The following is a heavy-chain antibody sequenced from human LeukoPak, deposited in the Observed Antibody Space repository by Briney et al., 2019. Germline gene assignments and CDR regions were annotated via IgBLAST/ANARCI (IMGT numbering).Heavy chain of an antibody. D-gene: IGHD2-15*01. Sequence: QTGGPLRLSCAASGFTFSTYWMTWVRRAPGKGLEWVANIQQEGSEKHYVDSVKGRFTISRDNAKNSLYLQMNSLRDEDTAVYYCARGGRFCRGGYCYGWYFDLWGRGTLVSVSS. CDR2: IQQEGSEK. V-gene: IGHV3-7*01. J-gene: IGHJ2*01. CDR3: ARGGRFCRGGYCYGWYFDL. CDR1: GFTFSTYW.